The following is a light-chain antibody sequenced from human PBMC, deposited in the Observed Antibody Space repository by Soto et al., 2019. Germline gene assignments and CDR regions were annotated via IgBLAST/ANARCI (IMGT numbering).Light chain of an antibody. CDR3: AARDDSLSGPV. CDR1: SSNIGSSY. J-gene: IGLJ2*01. V-gene: IGLV1-47*01. Sequence: QSVLTQPPSASGTPGQRVTICCSGSSSNIGSSYVYWFQQLPETAPKLLIYRNNQRPSGVPDRFSASKSGTSASLAISGLRSADEGNYYCAARDDSLSGPVFGGGTKLTVL. CDR2: RNN.